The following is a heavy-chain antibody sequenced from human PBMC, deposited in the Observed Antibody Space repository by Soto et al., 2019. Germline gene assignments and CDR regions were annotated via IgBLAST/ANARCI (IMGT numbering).Heavy chain of an antibody. CDR2: VNAGNGDT. Sequence: QVHLVQSGAEEKSPGASVKVSCKASGYTFIDYALNWVRQAPGQSLEWIGWVNAGNGDTRYSQNFQGRVTITRDTSVTTSYMELSSLRSGDTAIYYCANGVCTGTYRPYYLDSWGQGTLVSVSS. J-gene: IGHJ4*02. V-gene: IGHV1-3*05. D-gene: IGHD2-8*02. CDR3: ANGVCTGTYRPYYLDS. CDR1: GYTFIDYA.